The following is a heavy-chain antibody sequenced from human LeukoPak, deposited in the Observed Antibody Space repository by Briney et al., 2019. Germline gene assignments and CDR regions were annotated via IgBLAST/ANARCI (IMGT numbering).Heavy chain of an antibody. J-gene: IGHJ4*02. V-gene: IGHV3-7*05. CDR1: GITFGSYW. D-gene: IGHD6-19*01. Sequence: GGSLRLSCAASGITFGSYWMTWVRQAPGKGLECVANIKPDGSEKHYVDSVEGRFTISRDNAKKSLFLEMNSLRAEDTAVYYCARGFSSGWFDYWGQGTLVTVSS. CDR2: IKPDGSEK. CDR3: ARGFSSGWFDY.